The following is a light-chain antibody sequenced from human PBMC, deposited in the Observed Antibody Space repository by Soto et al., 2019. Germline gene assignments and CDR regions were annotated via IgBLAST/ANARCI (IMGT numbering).Light chain of an antibody. V-gene: IGKV3-15*01. Sequence: EIVMTQSPAILSVSPGERVTLSCRASQDIRSSLAWYQQKPGQAPRLLIYGASIRATGVPATFSGSGSGTEFTLSISSLQSEHLGVYYCQQDSSWPLTFGGGTKVESK. CDR3: QQDSSWPLT. J-gene: IGKJ4*01. CDR1: QDIRSS. CDR2: GAS.